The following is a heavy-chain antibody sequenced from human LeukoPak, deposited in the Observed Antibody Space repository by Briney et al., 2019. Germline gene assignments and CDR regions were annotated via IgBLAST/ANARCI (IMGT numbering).Heavy chain of an antibody. CDR2: IFYRGGT. CDR1: GGPMSSSPYY. CDR3: ARHLAVAGGDTFDF. V-gene: IGHV4-39*01. D-gene: IGHD6-19*01. Sequence: PSETLSLTCTVSGGPMSSSPYYWAWIRQPPGKGLECIGNIFYRGGTSYNSSLKSRVTISVDTSKNQFSLKLNSVTAADTALYFCARHLAVAGGDTFDFWGPGTVVTVSS. J-gene: IGHJ3*01.